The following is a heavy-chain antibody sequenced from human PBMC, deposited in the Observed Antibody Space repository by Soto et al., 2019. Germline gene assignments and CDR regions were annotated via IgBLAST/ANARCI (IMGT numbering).Heavy chain of an antibody. V-gene: IGHV4-59*08. J-gene: IGHJ5*02. CDR2: IDHNGVT. CDR3: ARHGREDSKGLFFWFGP. D-gene: IGHD3-22*01. Sequence: SETLSLTCTVSGGSIRGDYWSWIRQTPGKGLEWIAYIDHNGVTQQNPSIRSRVTMSQDTSKNQFFLNLNSVTAADTAVYLCARHGREDSKGLFFWFGPWGQGILVTVSS. CDR1: GGSIRGDY.